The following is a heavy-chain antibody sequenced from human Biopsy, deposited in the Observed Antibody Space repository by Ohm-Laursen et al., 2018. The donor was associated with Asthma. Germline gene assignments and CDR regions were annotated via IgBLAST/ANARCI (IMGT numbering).Heavy chain of an antibody. J-gene: IGHJ4*02. Sequence: SSLRLSCTAPGFTFSNYGMHWVRQAPGKGLDWVAVISFDGSNKNYTDSVKGRFTISRDNSRNTLHLQMNSLRAEDTAVYYCAKDVFPGWELRRGPDSWGQGTLVTVSS. CDR3: AKDVFPGWELRRGPDS. V-gene: IGHV3-30*18. CDR2: ISFDGSNK. CDR1: GFTFSNYG. D-gene: IGHD1-26*01.